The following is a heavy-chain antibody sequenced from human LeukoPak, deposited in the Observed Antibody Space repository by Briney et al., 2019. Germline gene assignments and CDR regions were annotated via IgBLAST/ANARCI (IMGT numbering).Heavy chain of an antibody. D-gene: IGHD2-15*01. V-gene: IGHV4-39*01. CDR1: GVSISSSSYY. CDR2: IYYSGST. J-gene: IGHJ4*02. Sequence: SETLSLTCTVSGVSISSSSYYWGWLRQPPGKGLEWFGSIYYSGSTYYNPSLKSRVTTSVDTSKNQFSLKLSSVTAADTAVYYFASIYCSGGSCYHDYWGQGTLVTVSS. CDR3: ASIYCSGGSCYHDY.